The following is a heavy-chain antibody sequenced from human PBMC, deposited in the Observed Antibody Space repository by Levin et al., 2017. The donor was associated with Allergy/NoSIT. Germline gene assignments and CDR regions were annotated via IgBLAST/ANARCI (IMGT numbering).Heavy chain of an antibody. Sequence: VASVKVSCEASGYTFTRYGISWVRQAPGQGLEWMGWISPYNGNTKYAQKLQGRVTLTTDTSTSTAYMELRSLRSDDRALYYCARDRTVTPGVFGYWGQGTLVTVSS. CDR3: ARDRTVTPGVFGY. CDR1: GYTFTRYG. D-gene: IGHD4-11*01. CDR2: ISPYNGNT. V-gene: IGHV1-18*01. J-gene: IGHJ4*02.